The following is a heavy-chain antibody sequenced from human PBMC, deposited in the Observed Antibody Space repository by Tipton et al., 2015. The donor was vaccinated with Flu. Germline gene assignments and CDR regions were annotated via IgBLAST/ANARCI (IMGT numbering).Heavy chain of an antibody. J-gene: IGHJ4*02. V-gene: IGHV4-38-2*01. CDR2: MSHSGRT. CDR3: ARLTYYYGSGTSDC. D-gene: IGHD3-10*01. CDR1: GYSINSGYF. Sequence: TLSLTCAVSGYSINSGYFWGWIRQPPGKGLEWIGSMSHSGRTYYNPSLKSRVTISADTWKTQFSLKLGSVTAADTGVYYCARLTYYYGSGTSDCWGQGTLLTVSS.